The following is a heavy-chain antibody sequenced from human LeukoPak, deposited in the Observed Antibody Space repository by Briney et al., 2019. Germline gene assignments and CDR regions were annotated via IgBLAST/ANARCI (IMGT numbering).Heavy chain of an antibody. J-gene: IGHJ4*02. CDR3: ARVCGGDCYPTDY. CDR2: INPNSGGT. D-gene: IGHD2-21*02. CDR1: GYTFTGYY. V-gene: IGHV1-2*02. Sequence: ASVKVSCKASGYTFTGYYLHWVRQAPGQGLEYMGWINPNSGGTTSAQKFQGRVTMTRDTSISTAYMELSRLRSDDTAVYYCARVCGGDCYPTDYWGQGTLVTVSS.